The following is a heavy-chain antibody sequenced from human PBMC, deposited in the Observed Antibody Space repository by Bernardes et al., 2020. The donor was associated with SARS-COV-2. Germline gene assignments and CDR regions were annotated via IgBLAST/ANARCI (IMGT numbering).Heavy chain of an antibody. CDR3: ARGGYMFGYDR. J-gene: IGHJ5*02. Sequence: LSRSGAASSFTFRRYWMRWVGPAPGKGREWVAKTNTDGNEKYYVDSGKGRFTISRDNVKNSLYLEVNSLRVEDTAVYYCARGGYMFGYDRWGQGTLGTVSS. D-gene: IGHD5-18*01. V-gene: IGHV3-7*01. CDR1: SFTFRRYW. CDR2: TNTDGNEK.